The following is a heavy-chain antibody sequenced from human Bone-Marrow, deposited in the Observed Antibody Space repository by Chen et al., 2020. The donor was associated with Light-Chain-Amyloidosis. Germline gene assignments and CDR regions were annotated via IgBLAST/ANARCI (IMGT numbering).Heavy chain of an antibody. CDR2: IYYSGST. CDR1: GGSISSYY. V-gene: IGHV4-59*01. D-gene: IGHD3-10*01. J-gene: IGHJ4*02. Sequence: QVQLQESGPGLVKPSETLSLTCTVSGGSISSYYWSWIRQPPGKGLEWIGYIYYSGSTNYNPSLKSRVTISVDTSKNQFSLKLSSVTAADTAVYYCARAHNRDLFGYWGQGTLVTVSS. CDR3: ARAHNRDLFGY.